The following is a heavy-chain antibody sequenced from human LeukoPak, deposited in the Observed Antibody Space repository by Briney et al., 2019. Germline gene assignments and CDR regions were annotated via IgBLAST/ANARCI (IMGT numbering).Heavy chain of an antibody. CDR1: GGSFSGYY. CDR2: INHSGST. J-gene: IGHJ5*02. CDR3: ARGTKDPVYAMLAWFDP. Sequence: SETLSLTCAVYGGSFSGYYWSWIRQPPGKGLEWIGEINHSGSTNYTPSLKSRVTISVDTSKNQFSLKLSSVTAADTAVYYCARGTKDPVYAMLAWFDPWGQGTLVTVSS. D-gene: IGHD2-8*01. V-gene: IGHV4-34*01.